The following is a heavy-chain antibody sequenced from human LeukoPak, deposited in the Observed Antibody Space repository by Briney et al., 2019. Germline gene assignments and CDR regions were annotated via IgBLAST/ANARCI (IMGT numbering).Heavy chain of an antibody. CDR1: GFTFSSFG. D-gene: IGHD2-21*02. Sequence: GGSLRLSCAASGFTFSSFGMHWVRQAPGKGLEWVAVISYDGSNKYYADSVKGRFTISRDNSKNTLYLQMNSLRAEDTAVYYCARDQLSIVVVTAIDYWGQGTLVTVS. CDR3: ARDQLSIVVVTAIDY. J-gene: IGHJ4*02. V-gene: IGHV3-30*03. CDR2: ISYDGSNK.